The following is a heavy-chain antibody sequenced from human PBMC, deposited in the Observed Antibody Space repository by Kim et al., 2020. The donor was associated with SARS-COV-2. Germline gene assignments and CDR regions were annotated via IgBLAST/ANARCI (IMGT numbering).Heavy chain of an antibody. D-gene: IGHD2-15*01. CDR1: GFSFSDYY. CDR3: VRDRSN. CDR2: INSDGSST. J-gene: IGHJ4*02. Sequence: GGSLRLSCAASGFSFSDYYMTWIRQAPGKGLEWVAYINSDGSSTDYADSVNGRFTISRDSAKRSVSLQMNSLTPEDTAVYYCVRDRSNWGPGTLVTVPS. V-gene: IGHV3-11*01.